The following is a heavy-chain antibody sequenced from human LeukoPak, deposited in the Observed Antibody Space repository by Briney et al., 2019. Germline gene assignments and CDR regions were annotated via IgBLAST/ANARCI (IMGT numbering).Heavy chain of an antibody. CDR1: GFTVSSNY. CDR2: IYGVNST. D-gene: IGHD2-15*01. CDR3: ARDRIGKYSIDY. Sequence: PGGSLRLSCAASGFTVSSNYMSWVRQAPGKGLEWVSVIYGVNSTYYTDSVKGRFTISRDNSKNTVYLQMNSLRAEDTAVYYCARDRIGKYSIDYWGQGTLVTVSS. V-gene: IGHV3-66*01. J-gene: IGHJ4*02.